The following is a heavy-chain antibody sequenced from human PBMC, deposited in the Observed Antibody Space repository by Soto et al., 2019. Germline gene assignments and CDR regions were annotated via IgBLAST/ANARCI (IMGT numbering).Heavy chain of an antibody. D-gene: IGHD3-10*01. J-gene: IGHJ6*02. CDR1: GYSFTSYW. V-gene: IGHV5-51*01. CDR2: IYPGDSDT. CDR3: ARVAGGALGPPIGHYYALDV. Sequence: PGESLKISCKGSGYSFTSYWIGWVRQMPWKGLEWMGIIYPGDSDTRYSPSFQGQVTISADKSISTAYLQWSSLKASDSAMYYCARVAGGALGPPIGHYYALDVWGQGTTVTVSS.